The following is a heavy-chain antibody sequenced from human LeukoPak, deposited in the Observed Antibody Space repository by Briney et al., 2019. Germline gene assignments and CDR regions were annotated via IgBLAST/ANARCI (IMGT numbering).Heavy chain of an antibody. J-gene: IGHJ6*02. CDR3: ARDLGCFDWLYGMDV. D-gene: IGHD3-9*01. V-gene: IGHV3-33*01. Sequence: SGGSLRLSCAASGFTFSSYGMHWVRQAPGKGLEWVAVIWYDGSNKYYADSVKGRFTISRDNSKNTLYLQMNSLRAEDTAVYYCARDLGCFDWLYGMDVWGQGTTVTVSS. CDR2: IWYDGSNK. CDR1: GFTFSSYG.